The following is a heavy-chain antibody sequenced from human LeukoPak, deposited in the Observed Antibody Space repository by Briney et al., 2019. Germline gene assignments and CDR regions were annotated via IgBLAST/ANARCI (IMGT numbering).Heavy chain of an antibody. Sequence: GGSLRLSCAASGLTFGSYWMNWVRQAPGKGLEWVSAISGSGGSTHYADSVKGRFTISRDNSKNTLYLQMSSLRAEDTAVYYCAKDAMATIYYWYFDLWGRGTLVTVSS. CDR1: GLTFGSYW. V-gene: IGHV3-23*01. CDR3: AKDAMATIYYWYFDL. J-gene: IGHJ2*01. CDR2: ISGSGGST. D-gene: IGHD5-24*01.